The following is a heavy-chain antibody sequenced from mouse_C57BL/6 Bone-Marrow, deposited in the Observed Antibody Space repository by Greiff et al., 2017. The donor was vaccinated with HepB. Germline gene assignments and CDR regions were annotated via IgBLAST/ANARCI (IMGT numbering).Heavy chain of an antibody. Sequence: EVMLVESGTVLARPGASVKMSCTTSGYTFTSYWMHWVKQRPGQGLEWIGAIYPGNSDTRYNQKFKGKAKLTAVTSASTAYMELSSLTNEDSAVYYCTRGSFYYDYDYWYFDFWGTGTTLTVSS. V-gene: IGHV1-5*01. D-gene: IGHD2-4*01. CDR1: GYTFTSYW. CDR2: IYPGNSDT. CDR3: TRGSFYYDYDYWYFDF. J-gene: IGHJ1*03.